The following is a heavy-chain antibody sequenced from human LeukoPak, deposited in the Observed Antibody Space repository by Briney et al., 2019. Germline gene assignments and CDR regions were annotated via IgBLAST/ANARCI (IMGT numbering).Heavy chain of an antibody. V-gene: IGHV3-15*01. D-gene: IGHD1-1*01. Sequence: GGSLRLSCAASGFTFSSDGMSWVRQAPGKGLEWVGRIKSKTDGGTTDYAAPVKGRFTISRDDSKNTLYLQMNSLKTEDTAVYYCTTVTTARLGFDYWGQGNRVTVSS. CDR1: GFTFSSDG. CDR2: IKSKTDGGTT. CDR3: TTVTTARLGFDY. J-gene: IGHJ4*02.